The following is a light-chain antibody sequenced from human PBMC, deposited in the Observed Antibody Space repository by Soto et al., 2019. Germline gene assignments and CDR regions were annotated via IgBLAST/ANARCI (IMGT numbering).Light chain of an antibody. V-gene: IGKV4-1*01. CDR1: RSLLHNSNDKNY. CDR3: QQYYGIPLP. CDR2: WAS. J-gene: IGKJ4*01. Sequence: DIVMTQSPDSLAVSLGERATINCKSSRSLLHNSNDKNYLAWYQQKPGQPPKLLFYWASTRQSGVPARFSGSGSERDFTLTVTSLRAEDVAVYYCQQYYGIPLPFCGGTQVEIK.